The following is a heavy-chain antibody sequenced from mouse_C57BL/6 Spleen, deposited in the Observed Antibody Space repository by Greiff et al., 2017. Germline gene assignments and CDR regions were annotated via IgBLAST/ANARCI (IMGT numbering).Heavy chain of an antibody. V-gene: IGHV1-64*01. CDR3: ARSDYDGYYDYAMDD. CDR2: IHPNSGST. Sequence: QVQLQQPGAELVKPGASVKLSCKASGYTFTSYWMHWVKQRPGQGLEWIGMIHPNSGSTNYNEKFKSKATLTVDKSSSTAYMQLSSLTSEDSAVXYCARSDYDGYYDYAMDDWGQGTSVTVSS. J-gene: IGHJ4*01. D-gene: IGHD2-3*01. CDR1: GYTFTSYW.